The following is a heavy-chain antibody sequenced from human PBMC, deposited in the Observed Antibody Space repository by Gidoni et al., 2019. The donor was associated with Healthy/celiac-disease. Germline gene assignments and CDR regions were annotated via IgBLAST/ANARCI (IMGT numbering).Heavy chain of an antibody. V-gene: IGHV4-38-2*02. CDR3: ARDWEWFDP. J-gene: IGHJ5*02. CDR1: GYSISSGYY. Sequence: QVQLQESGPGLVKPSETLSLTCTVSGYSISSGYYCGWIRQPPGKGLEWIGSIYHSGSTYYNPSLKSRVTISVDTSKNQFSLKLSSVTAADTAVYYCARDWEWFDPWGQGTLVTVSS. CDR2: IYHSGST. D-gene: IGHD1-26*01.